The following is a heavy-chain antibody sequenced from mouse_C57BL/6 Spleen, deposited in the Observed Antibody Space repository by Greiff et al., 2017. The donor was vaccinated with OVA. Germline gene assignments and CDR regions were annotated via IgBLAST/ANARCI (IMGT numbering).Heavy chain of an antibody. CDR2: IHPNSGST. CDR1: GYTFTSYW. CDR3: ARSRGYYGPMDY. D-gene: IGHD1-1*01. V-gene: IGHV1-64*01. Sequence: QVQLQQPGAELVKPGASVKLSCKASGYTFTSYWMHWVKQRPGQGLEWIGMIHPNSGSTKYNEKFKSKATLTVDKSSSTAYMQLSSLTSEDSAVYYCARSRGYYGPMDYWGQGTSVTVSS. J-gene: IGHJ4*01.